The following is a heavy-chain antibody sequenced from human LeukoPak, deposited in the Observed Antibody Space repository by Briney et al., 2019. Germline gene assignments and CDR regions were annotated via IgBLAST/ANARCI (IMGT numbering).Heavy chain of an antibody. Sequence: SETLSLTCTVSGGSISNYYWSWIRQPPGKGLEWIACIYYTGTTNYNPSLTSRVTISVDTSKNQFSLKLNSVTAADTAVYYCARHDNSGTYPLDYWGQGTLVTVSS. V-gene: IGHV4-59*08. D-gene: IGHD3-10*01. CDR3: ARHDNSGTYPLDY. J-gene: IGHJ4*02. CDR1: GGSISNYY. CDR2: IYYTGTT.